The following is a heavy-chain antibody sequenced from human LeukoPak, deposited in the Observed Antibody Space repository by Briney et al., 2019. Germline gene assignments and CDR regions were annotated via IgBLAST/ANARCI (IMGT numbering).Heavy chain of an antibody. J-gene: IGHJ6*04. CDR1: GFTFSSYS. V-gene: IGHV3-21*01. D-gene: IGHD3-22*01. CDR3: ARIRGYYYDSSGYLNPAPMDV. Sequence: PGGSLRLSCAASGFTFSSYSMNWVRQAPGKGLEWVSSISSSSSYIYYADSVKGRFTISRDNAKNSLYLQMNSLRAEDTAVYYCARIRGYYYDSSGYLNPAPMDVWGKGTTVTVSS. CDR2: ISSSSSYI.